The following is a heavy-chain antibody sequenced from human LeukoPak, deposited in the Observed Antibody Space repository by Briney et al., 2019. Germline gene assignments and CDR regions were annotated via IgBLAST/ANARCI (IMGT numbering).Heavy chain of an antibody. Sequence: AASVKVSCKASGYTFTGYYMHWVRQAPGQGLEWMGWINPNSGGTNYAQNFQGRVTMTRDTSISTAYMELSRLRSDDTAVYYCARVVGATTSYFDYWGQGTLVTVSS. CDR2: INPNSGGT. CDR3: ARVVGATTSYFDY. J-gene: IGHJ4*02. CDR1: GYTFTGYY. V-gene: IGHV1-2*02. D-gene: IGHD1-26*01.